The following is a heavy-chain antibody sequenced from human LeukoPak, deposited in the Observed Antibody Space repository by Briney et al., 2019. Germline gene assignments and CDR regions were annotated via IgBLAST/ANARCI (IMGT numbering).Heavy chain of an antibody. CDR2: ITSTSSYI. Sequence: GGSLRLSCAASGFTFSNYNMNWVRQAPGKGLEWVSSITSTSSYIYYADSVKGRFTISRDNAENSLYPQMNSLRAEDTAVYYCARDPYSGSYGDYYYYYMDVWGKGTTVTISS. J-gene: IGHJ6*03. CDR1: GFTFSNYN. D-gene: IGHD1-26*01. V-gene: IGHV3-21*01. CDR3: ARDPYSGSYGDYYYYYMDV.